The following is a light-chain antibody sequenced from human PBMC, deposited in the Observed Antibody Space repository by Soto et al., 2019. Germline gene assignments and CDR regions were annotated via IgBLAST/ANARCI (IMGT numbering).Light chain of an antibody. CDR3: QQSYSTPPWT. J-gene: IGKJ1*01. Sequence: DIQMTQSPSSLSASVGDRVTITCRASQSIVTYLNWYLQKPGKAPKLLIYAASNVQSGVPSRFSGSGSGTDFTLTISSLQPEDVATYFCQQSYSTPPWTFGQGTKVDIK. CDR2: AAS. V-gene: IGKV1-39*01. CDR1: QSIVTY.